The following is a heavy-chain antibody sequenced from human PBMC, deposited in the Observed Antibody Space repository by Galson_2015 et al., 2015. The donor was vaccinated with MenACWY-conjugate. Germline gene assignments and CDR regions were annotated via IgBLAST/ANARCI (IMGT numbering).Heavy chain of an antibody. CDR2: ISGGSTNT. Sequence: SLRLSCAASGFTFSDSYMSWIRQAPGKGLEWVSYISGGSTNTNYVDSVKGRFTISRDNAKNSLYLQMNSLRAEDTAVYFCARNPNSEVRFDSWGQGTLVTVSS. CDR1: GFTFSDSY. J-gene: IGHJ4*02. D-gene: IGHD1-14*01. V-gene: IGHV3-11*06. CDR3: ARNPNSEVRFDS.